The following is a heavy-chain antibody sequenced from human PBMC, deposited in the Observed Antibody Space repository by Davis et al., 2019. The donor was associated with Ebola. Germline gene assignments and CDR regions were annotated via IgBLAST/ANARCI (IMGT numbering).Heavy chain of an antibody. CDR2: IYYSGST. D-gene: IGHD2-2*03. Sequence: SETLSLTCAVSGGSISSGGYSWSWIRQPPGKGLEWIGSIYYSGSTYYNPSLKSRVTISVDTSKNQFSLKLSSVTAADTAVYYCARLDIVVVPAAFDYWGQGTLVTVSS. CDR3: ARLDIVVVPAAFDY. J-gene: IGHJ4*02. V-gene: IGHV4-39*01. CDR1: GGSISSGGYS.